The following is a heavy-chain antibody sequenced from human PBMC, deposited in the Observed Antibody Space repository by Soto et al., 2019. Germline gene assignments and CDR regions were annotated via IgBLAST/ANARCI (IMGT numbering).Heavy chain of an antibody. Sequence: QVQLQESGPGLVKPSQTLSLTCTVSGGSISSGGYYWSWIRQHPGKGLEWIGYIYYSGGTYYNPSLKSRVTISVDTSKNQFSLKLSSVTAADTAVYYCAREGTHYSDYGMDVWGQGTTVTVSS. CDR2: IYYSGGT. J-gene: IGHJ6*02. CDR1: GGSISSGGYY. D-gene: IGHD4-4*01. CDR3: AREGTHYSDYGMDV. V-gene: IGHV4-31*03.